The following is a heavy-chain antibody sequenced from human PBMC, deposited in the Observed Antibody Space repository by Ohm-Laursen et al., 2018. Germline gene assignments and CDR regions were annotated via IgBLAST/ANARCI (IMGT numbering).Heavy chain of an antibody. V-gene: IGHV3-48*03. CDR3: ARVRTGKLDY. CDR2: ISSSGSTI. J-gene: IGHJ4*02. CDR1: GFTFSSYE. Sequence: SLRLSCSASGFTFSSYEMNWVRQAPGKGLEWVSYISSSGSTIYYADSVKGRFTISRDNAKNSLYLQMNSLRAEDTAVYYCARVRTGKLDYWGQGTLVTVSS. D-gene: IGHD3/OR15-3a*01.